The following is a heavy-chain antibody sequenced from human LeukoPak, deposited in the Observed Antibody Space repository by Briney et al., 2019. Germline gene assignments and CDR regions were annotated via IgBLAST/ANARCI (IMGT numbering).Heavy chain of an antibody. V-gene: IGHV3-74*01. CDR1: GFTFSSYW. J-gene: IGHJ3*02. CDR3: ARSSSGPDPFDM. D-gene: IGHD6-19*01. Sequence: GGSLRLSCGASGFTFSSYWMHWVRQVPGKWLVWVSRINIDGSRTNYADSVKGRFTISRDNAKNTLYLQMSSLRVEDTAVYYCARSSSGPDPFDMWGQGTMVTVSS. CDR2: INIDGSRT.